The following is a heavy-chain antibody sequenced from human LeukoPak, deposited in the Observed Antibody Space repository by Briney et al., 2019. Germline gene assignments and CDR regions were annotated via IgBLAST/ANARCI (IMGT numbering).Heavy chain of an antibody. Sequence: GGSLGLSCAASGFTFSRYGMNWVRQAPGKGLEWVSGISGSGGTTYFADSVKGRFTISRDNSKNTLYLQMSSLKAEDTAIYYCAKGIDILTAYLDYWGQGTLVTVSS. CDR3: AKGIDILTAYLDY. V-gene: IGHV3-23*01. D-gene: IGHD3-9*01. J-gene: IGHJ4*02. CDR2: ISGSGGTT. CDR1: GFTFSRYG.